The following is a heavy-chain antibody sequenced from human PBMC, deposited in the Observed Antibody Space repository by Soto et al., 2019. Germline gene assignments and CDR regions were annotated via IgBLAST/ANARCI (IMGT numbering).Heavy chain of an antibody. CDR2: LYSGGFS. D-gene: IGHD2-21*01. CDR3: ARGSFRGSGSCYFFDS. Sequence: HPVGSLRLPIVASGFIDSSNYMNWIRQAPGGGLEWVSSLYSGGFSYYADSVQGRFTISRDSSKNTVYLRMNSLRVDDTAVYYCARGSFRGSGSCYFFDSWGQGILVTVSS. CDR1: GFIDSSNY. V-gene: IGHV3-53*01. J-gene: IGHJ4*02.